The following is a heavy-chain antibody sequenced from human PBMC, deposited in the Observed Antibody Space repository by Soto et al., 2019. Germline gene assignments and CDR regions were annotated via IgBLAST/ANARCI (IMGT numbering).Heavy chain of an antibody. CDR3: ATRPLYCSGGCSYDS. J-gene: IGHJ4*02. CDR1: GFTFTSYA. CDR2: ITNNGANT. D-gene: IGHD2-15*01. Sequence: EVQLLESGGGLVQPGGSLRLSCAASGFTFTSYAMSWVRQAPGKELEWVSSITNNGANTYYAVSVKGRFTISRDNSKATLYLQMNSLRAEDTAVYYCATRPLYCSGGCSYDSWGQGTLVTVSS. V-gene: IGHV3-23*01.